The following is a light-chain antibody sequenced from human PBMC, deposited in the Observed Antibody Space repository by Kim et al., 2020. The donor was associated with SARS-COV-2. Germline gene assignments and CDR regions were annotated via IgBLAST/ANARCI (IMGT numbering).Light chain of an antibody. V-gene: IGKV1-12*01. CDR1: QVISFL. CDR3: QQANSFPIT. CDR2: AAS. Sequence: ASVGDTATIPCRARQVISFLLAWDQHKPGKAPKLLIYAASSLESGVPSRFSGTGSGTDFTLTISSLQPEDFATYYCQQANSFPITFGQRTRLESK. J-gene: IGKJ5*01.